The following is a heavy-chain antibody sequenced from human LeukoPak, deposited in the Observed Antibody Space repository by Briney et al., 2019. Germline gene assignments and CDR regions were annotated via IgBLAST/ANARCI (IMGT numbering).Heavy chain of an antibody. Sequence: SETLSLTCTVSGGSISSSSYYWGWIRQPPGKGLEWTGSIYYSGSTYYNPSLKSRVTISVDTSKNQFSLKLSSVTAADTAVYYCAREYSSGGTDYFDYWGQGTLVTVSS. V-gene: IGHV4-39*02. D-gene: IGHD6-19*01. J-gene: IGHJ4*02. CDR3: AREYSSGGTDYFDY. CDR2: IYYSGST. CDR1: GGSISSSSYY.